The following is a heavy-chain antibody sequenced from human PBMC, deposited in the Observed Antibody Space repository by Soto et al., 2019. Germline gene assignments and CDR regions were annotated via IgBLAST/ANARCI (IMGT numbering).Heavy chain of an antibody. V-gene: IGHV3-7*03. CDR1: GFTFSSYW. CDR2: IKQDGSEK. CDR3: AAYRDYDIPYFDY. D-gene: IGHD5-12*01. Sequence: PGGSLRLSCAASGFTFSSYWMSWVRQAPGKGLEWVANIKQDGSEKYYVDSVKGRFTISRDNAKNSLYLQMNSLGAEDTAVYYCAAYRDYDIPYFDYWGQGGLVTVSS. J-gene: IGHJ4*02.